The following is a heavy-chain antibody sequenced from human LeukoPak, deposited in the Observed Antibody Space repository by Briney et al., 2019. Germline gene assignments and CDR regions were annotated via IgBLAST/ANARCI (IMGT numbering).Heavy chain of an antibody. CDR2: IYYSGST. V-gene: IGHV4-61*01. J-gene: IGHJ5*02. D-gene: IGHD3-10*01. CDR3: ARGVLWFGELFWWFDP. CDR1: GGCVSSGSYY. Sequence: SETLSVTCTVSGGCVSSGSYYWSWIRQPPGKGLEWMGCIYYSGSTNYNPSLKSRVTISVDTSKNQFSLKLSSVTAADTAVYYCARGVLWFGELFWWFDPWGQGTLVTVSS.